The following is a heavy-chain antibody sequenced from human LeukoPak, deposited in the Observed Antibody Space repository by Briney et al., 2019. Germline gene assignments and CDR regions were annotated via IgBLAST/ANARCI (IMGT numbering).Heavy chain of an antibody. V-gene: IGHV3-48*03. D-gene: IGHD6-13*01. J-gene: IGHJ6*02. CDR1: GFAFSSYE. CDR3: ARGRSSSWFYCGMDV. Sequence: GGSLRLSCAASGFAFSSYEMNWVRQAPGKGLEWFSYISSSGSTIYYADSVKGRFTISRDNAKNSLYLQMNSLRAEDTAVYYCARGRSSSWFYCGMDVWGQGTTVTVSS. CDR2: ISSSGSTI.